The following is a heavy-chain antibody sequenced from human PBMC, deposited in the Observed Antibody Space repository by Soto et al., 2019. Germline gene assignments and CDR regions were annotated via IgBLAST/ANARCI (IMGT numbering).Heavy chain of an antibody. D-gene: IGHD3-10*01. J-gene: IGHJ4*02. CDR1: GLTFSTYD. CDR3: SLTYYYGSRTYYNVGNLYY. V-gene: IGHV3-23*01. Sequence: GGSLRLSCAASGLTFSTYDMSWVRQAPGKGLEWVSSISASGGSTYHAESVKGRFTISRDNSKNTLFLQMNSLRAEDTALYYCSLTYYYGSRTYYNVGNLYYWGQGTQVTVSS. CDR2: ISASGGST.